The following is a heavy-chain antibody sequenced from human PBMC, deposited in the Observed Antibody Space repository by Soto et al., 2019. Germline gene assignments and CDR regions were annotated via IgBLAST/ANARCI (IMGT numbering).Heavy chain of an antibody. Sequence: GGSLRLSCAASGFTFSSYSMNWVRQAPGKGLEWVSSISSSSSYIYYADSVKGRFTISRDNAKNSLYLQMNSLRAEDTAVYYCATNRVVPVALYYMDVWGKGTTVTVSS. V-gene: IGHV3-21*01. D-gene: IGHD2-2*01. CDR1: GFTFSSYS. J-gene: IGHJ6*03. CDR3: ATNRVVPVALYYMDV. CDR2: ISSSSSYI.